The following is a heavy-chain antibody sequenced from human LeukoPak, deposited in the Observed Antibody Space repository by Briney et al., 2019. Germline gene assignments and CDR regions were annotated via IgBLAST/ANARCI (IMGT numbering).Heavy chain of an antibody. D-gene: IGHD4-17*01. V-gene: IGHV3-21*01. CDR3: ARDSYTVNQGPNWFDP. Sequence: GGSLRLSCAASGFTFSSYSMNWVRQAPGKGLEWVSSISSSSSYTYYADSVKGRFTISRDNAKNSLYLQMNSLRAEDTAVYYCARDSYTVNQGPNWFDPWGQGTLVTVSS. CDR1: GFTFSSYS. J-gene: IGHJ5*02. CDR2: ISSSSSYT.